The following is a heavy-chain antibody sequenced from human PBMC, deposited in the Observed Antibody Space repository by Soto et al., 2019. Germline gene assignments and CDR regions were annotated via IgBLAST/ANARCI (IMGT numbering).Heavy chain of an antibody. J-gene: IGHJ6*02. CDR2: INPSGGST. Sequence: ASVKVSCKPSGYTFTTDYMHWVRQAPGQGLEWMGVINPSGGSTTYAQKFQGRVTMTRDTSTSTVYMELSSLRSEDTAVYYCARDLVLCRLGSCYSAEHYSYAMDVWGQGTTVTVSS. V-gene: IGHV1-46*01. CDR3: ARDLVLCRLGSCYSAEHYSYAMDV. CDR1: GYTFTTDY. D-gene: IGHD2-15*01.